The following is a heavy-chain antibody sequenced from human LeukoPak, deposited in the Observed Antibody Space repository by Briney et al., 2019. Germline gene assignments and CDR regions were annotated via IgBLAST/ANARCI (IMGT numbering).Heavy chain of an antibody. CDR2: IYYSGST. CDR1: GGSISSYY. Sequence: SETLSLTCTVSGGSISSYYWSWIRQPPGKGREWIGYIYYSGSTNYNPSLKSRVTISVDTSKNQSSLKLSSVTAADTAVYYCARLGWYCSSTSCSNNWFDPWGQEPWSPSPQ. V-gene: IGHV4-59*08. CDR3: ARLGWYCSSTSCSNNWFDP. D-gene: IGHD2-2*01. J-gene: IGHJ5*02.